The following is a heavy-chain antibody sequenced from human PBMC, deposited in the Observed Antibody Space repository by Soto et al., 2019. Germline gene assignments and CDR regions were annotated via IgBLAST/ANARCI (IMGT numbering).Heavy chain of an antibody. J-gene: IGHJ6*02. CDR1: GYTFTGYY. CDR3: ARHISNFRYYYYAMDV. CDR2: INPNSGGT. Sequence: ASVKVSCKASGYTFTGYYMHWVRQAPGQGLEWMGWINPNSGGTNYAQKFQGWVTMTRDTSTSTAYLQWNTLKASDTAMYYCARHISNFRYYYYAMDVWGQGTTVTVSS. D-gene: IGHD4-4*01. V-gene: IGHV1-2*04.